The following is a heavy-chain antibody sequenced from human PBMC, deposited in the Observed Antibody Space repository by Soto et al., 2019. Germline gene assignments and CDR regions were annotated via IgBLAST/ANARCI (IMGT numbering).Heavy chain of an antibody. CDR3: AREGFCSGGSCYSDLYYGMDV. CDR2: IYYSGST. CDR1: GGSTSSGDYY. J-gene: IGHJ6*02. D-gene: IGHD2-15*01. V-gene: IGHV4-30-4*01. Sequence: QVQLQESGPGLVKPSQTLSLTCTVSGGSTSSGDYYWSWIRQPPGKGLEWIGYIYYSGSTYYNPSLKSRVTISVDTSKNQFSLKLSSVTAADTAVYYCAREGFCSGGSCYSDLYYGMDVWGQGTTVTVSS.